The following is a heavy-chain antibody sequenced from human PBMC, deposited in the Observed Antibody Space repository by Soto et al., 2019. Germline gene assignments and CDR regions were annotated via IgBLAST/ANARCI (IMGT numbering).Heavy chain of an antibody. D-gene: IGHD3-3*01. CDR1: GGSISSGDYY. CDR2: IYYSGST. CDR3: ARARGTWSGYSPSWFGP. Sequence: QVQLQESGPGLVKPSQTLSLTCTVSGGSISSGDYYWSWIRQPPGKGLEWIGYIYYSGSTYYNPSLKSRVTISVDTSKNQFSLKLSSVTAADTAVYYCARARGTWSGYSPSWFGPWGQGTLVTVSS. J-gene: IGHJ5*02. V-gene: IGHV4-30-4*01.